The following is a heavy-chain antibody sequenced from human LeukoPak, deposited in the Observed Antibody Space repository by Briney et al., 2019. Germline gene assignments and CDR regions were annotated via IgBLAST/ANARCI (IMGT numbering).Heavy chain of an antibody. J-gene: IGHJ3*02. CDR2: IYTRGSP. D-gene: IGHD6-6*01. CDR1: LGSISSYY. V-gene: IGHV4-4*07. Sequence: SETLSLTCTVCLGSISSYYWRWIRQPAGKGLEWIGRIYTRGSPNYNPSLQSQVTMSVDTAQNQFSLKLSSVTAADTAVYYCARYSSSGDAFDIWGQGTMVTVSS. CDR3: ARYSSSGDAFDI.